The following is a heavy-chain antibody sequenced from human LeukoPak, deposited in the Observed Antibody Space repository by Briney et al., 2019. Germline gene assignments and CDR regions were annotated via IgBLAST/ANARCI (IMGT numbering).Heavy chain of an antibody. D-gene: IGHD4-17*01. J-gene: IGHJ4*02. CDR2: IYYSGDT. Sequence: SETLSLTCTVSGGSITSYYWSWIRQPPGKGLEWIGYIYYSGDTDYSPSLKSRVTMSLDTPKNQFSLKLRSVTAADTAVYYCASPVRDFRGQGTLVTVSS. CDR3: ASPVRDF. V-gene: IGHV4-59*01. CDR1: GGSITSYY.